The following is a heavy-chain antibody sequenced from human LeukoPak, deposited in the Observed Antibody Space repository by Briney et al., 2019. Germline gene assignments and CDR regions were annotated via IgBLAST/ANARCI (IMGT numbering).Heavy chain of an antibody. J-gene: IGHJ3*02. CDR2: IYYSGST. V-gene: IGHV4-61*01. Sequence: SETLSLTCTVSGGSVSSGSYYWSWIRQHPGKGLEWIGYIYYSGSTNYNPSLKSRVTISVDTSKNQFSLKLSSVTAADTAVYYCARVDIVVVVAATLGAFDIWGQGTMVTASS. D-gene: IGHD2-15*01. CDR3: ARVDIVVVVAATLGAFDI. CDR1: GGSVSSGSYY.